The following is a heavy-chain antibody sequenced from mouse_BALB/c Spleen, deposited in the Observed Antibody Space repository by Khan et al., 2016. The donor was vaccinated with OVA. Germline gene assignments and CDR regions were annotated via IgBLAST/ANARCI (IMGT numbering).Heavy chain of an antibody. CDR2: ISDGGSYT. D-gene: IGHD4-1*01. CDR1: GFTFSDYY. CDR3: ARGENWSFDY. J-gene: IGHJ2*01. V-gene: IGHV5-4*02. Sequence: EVQLVESGGGSVKPGGSLKLSCAASGFTFSDYYMYWVRQTPEKRLEWVATISDGGSYTYYPDSVKGRFTISRDNAKNNLYLQMSSLKSEDTAMYYCARGENWSFDYWGQGTTLTVSS.